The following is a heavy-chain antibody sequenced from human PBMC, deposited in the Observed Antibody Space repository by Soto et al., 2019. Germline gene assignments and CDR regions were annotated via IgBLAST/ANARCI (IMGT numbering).Heavy chain of an antibody. CDR2: ISAYNGNT. J-gene: IGHJ4*02. CDR3: ARDRIAVAGDDY. Sequence: GASVKVSCKAPGYTFTSYGISSVRQAPGQGPEWMGWISAYNGNTNYAQKLQGRGTMTTDTSTSTAYMELRSLRSDATAVYYCARDRIAVAGDDYWGQGTLVTVSS. D-gene: IGHD6-19*01. V-gene: IGHV1-18*01. CDR1: GYTFTSYG.